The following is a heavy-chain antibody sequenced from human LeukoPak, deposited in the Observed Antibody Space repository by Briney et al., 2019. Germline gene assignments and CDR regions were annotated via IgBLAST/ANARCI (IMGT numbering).Heavy chain of an antibody. CDR3: ARELSTSWFDP. CDR1: GGSISGYY. V-gene: IGHV4-4*07. D-gene: IGHD2-2*01. CDR2: IYTSGST. Sequence: SETLSLTCTVSGGSISGYYWSWIRQPAGKGLEWIGRIYTSGSTNYNPSLKSRVTISVDTSKNQFSLKLSSVTAADTAVCYCARELSTSWFDPWGQGTLVTVSS. J-gene: IGHJ5*02.